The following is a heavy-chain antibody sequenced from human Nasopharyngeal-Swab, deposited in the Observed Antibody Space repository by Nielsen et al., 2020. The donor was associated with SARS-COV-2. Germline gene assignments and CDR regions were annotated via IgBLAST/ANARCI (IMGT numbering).Heavy chain of an antibody. J-gene: IGHJ6*02. Sequence: SETLSLTCAVYGGSFSGYYWSWIRQPPGKGLEWIGEINHSGSTNYNPSLKSRVTISVDTSKNQFSLKLSSVTAADTAVYYCARAVAGTVPYYGMDVWGQGTTVTVSS. CDR1: GGSFSGYY. V-gene: IGHV4-34*01. CDR3: ARAVAGTVPYYGMDV. CDR2: INHSGST. D-gene: IGHD6-19*01.